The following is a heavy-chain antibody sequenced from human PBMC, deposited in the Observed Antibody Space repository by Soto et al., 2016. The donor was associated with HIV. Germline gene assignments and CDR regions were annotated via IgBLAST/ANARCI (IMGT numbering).Heavy chain of an antibody. CDR3: ASGTDAYDSSWYNF. Sequence: QVQLIQSGTEVKKPGASVKVSCKVSGSSLSALSIHWVRQSPGKGLEWVGGFDPEEGKTVYTQKFQGRVTMTEDTSTDTAYMEVSSLRSEDTAVYYCASGTDAYDSSWYNFXGQGTLVTVSS. V-gene: IGHV1-24*01. CDR2: FDPEEGKT. J-gene: IGHJ4*02. CDR1: GSSLSALS. D-gene: IGHD6-13*01.